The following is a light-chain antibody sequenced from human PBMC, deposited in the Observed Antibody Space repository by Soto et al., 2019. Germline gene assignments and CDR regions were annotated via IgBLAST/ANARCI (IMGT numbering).Light chain of an antibody. CDR3: QQYGSLSWT. Sequence: EIVLTQSPGTLSLSPGESATLSCRASQNVDSNYLAWYQQKPGQPPRIIIFGASGRATGIPDRFSGSGSGTDFTLTISRLEPEDFAVYYCQQYGSLSWTFGQGTKVEIK. CDR1: QNVDSNY. V-gene: IGKV3-20*01. J-gene: IGKJ1*01. CDR2: GAS.